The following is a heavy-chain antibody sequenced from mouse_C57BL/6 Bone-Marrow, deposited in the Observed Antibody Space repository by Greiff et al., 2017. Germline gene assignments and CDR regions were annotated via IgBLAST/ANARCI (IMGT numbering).Heavy chain of an antibody. V-gene: IGHV1-59*01. J-gene: IGHJ2*01. Sequence: VKLKQPGAELVRPGTSVKLSCKASGYTFTSYWMHWVKQRPGQGLEWIGVIDPSDSYTNYNQKFKGKATLTVDTSSSTAYMQLSSLTSEDSAVYYCARWDHWGQGTTLTVSS. CDR1: GYTFTSYW. CDR3: ARWDH. CDR2: IDPSDSYT.